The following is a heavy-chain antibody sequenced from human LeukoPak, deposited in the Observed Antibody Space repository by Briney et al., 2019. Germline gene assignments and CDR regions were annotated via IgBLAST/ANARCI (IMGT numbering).Heavy chain of an antibody. CDR1: GYSFASYW. J-gene: IGHJ3*02. V-gene: IGHV5-51*01. CDR2: IYPGDSDT. D-gene: IGHD3-22*01. CDR3: ARQMYYYDSSTQDAFDI. Sequence: GESLKISCKGSGYSFASYWIGWVRQMPGKGLEWMGIIYPGDSDTRYSPSFQGQVTISADKSISTAYLQWSSLKASDTAMYYCARQMYYYDSSTQDAFDIWGQGTMVTVSS.